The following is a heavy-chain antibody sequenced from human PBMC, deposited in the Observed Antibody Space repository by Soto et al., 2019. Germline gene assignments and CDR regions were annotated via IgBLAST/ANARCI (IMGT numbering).Heavy chain of an antibody. CDR2: LVVGTGNT. J-gene: IGHJ6*02. Sequence: SVKVSCKTSGFTFRSSAVQWVRQARGQRLEWIGWLVVGTGNTNYAQKFQQRVTISSDRSTNTVSMELSSLTSEDTAVYYCATGAYCSGGGCSDYYYYYYGMDLWGQGTTVTV. CDR3: ATGAYCSGGGCSDYYYYYYGMDL. CDR1: GFTFRSSA. D-gene: IGHD2-15*01. V-gene: IGHV1-58*01.